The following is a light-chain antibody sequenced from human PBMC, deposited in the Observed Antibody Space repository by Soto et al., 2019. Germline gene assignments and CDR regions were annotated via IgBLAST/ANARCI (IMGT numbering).Light chain of an antibody. CDR1: SSDIGSYKL. CDR3: SSYAGSDIFV. Sequence: QSALTQPASVSGSPGQSITISCTGSSSDIGSYKLVSWYQHHPGKSPKLIIFEGTDRPSGVSDRFSGSKSGNTASLTVSGLQAEDEADYYCSSYAGSDIFVFGGGTKLTVL. J-gene: IGLJ2*01. CDR2: EGT. V-gene: IGLV2-14*02.